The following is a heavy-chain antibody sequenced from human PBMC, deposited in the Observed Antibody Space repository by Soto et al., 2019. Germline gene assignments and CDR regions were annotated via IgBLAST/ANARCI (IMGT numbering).Heavy chain of an antibody. CDR3: AKGDSGSRREAARYYFDY. V-gene: IGHV3-23*01. CDR1: GFTFSSYA. Sequence: EVQLLESGGGLVQPGGSLRLSCAASGFTFSSYAMSWVRQAPGKGLEWVSAISGSGGSTYYADSVKGRFTISRDNSKNPLYLQMNSLRAEDTAVYYCAKGDSGSRREAARYYFDYWGQGTLVTVSS. D-gene: IGHD1-26*01. CDR2: ISGSGGST. J-gene: IGHJ4*02.